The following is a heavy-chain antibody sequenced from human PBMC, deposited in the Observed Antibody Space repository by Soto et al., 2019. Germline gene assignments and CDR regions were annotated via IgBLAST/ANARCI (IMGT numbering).Heavy chain of an antibody. CDR1: GYTFTSHT. CDR2: INVNNDNT. D-gene: IGHD5-18*01. J-gene: IGHJ4*02. Sequence: QVQLVQSGTEVKKPGASVKISCKASGYTFTSHTIHWVRQAPGQRLEWMAWINVNNDNTKYSHKCQGRVNFTIDTSASTVYMNLSSLRSEDTAVYYCARSSFTAVDYWGQGTLVSVSS. V-gene: IGHV1-3*01. CDR3: ARSSFTAVDY.